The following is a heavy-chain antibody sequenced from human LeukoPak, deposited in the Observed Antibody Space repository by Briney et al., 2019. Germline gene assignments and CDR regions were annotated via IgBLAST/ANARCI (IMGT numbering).Heavy chain of an antibody. CDR1: GGSISSYY. J-gene: IGHJ1*01. Sequence: SETLSLTCTVSGGSISSYYWSWIRQPPGKGLEWIGYIFYSGSTNYNPSLKSRVTISVDTSKNQFSLNLTSVTAADTAVYYCAREFSLPYGRGWTDWGQGTLVTVSS. CDR2: IFYSGST. V-gene: IGHV4-59*12. D-gene: IGHD3/OR15-3a*01. CDR3: AREFSLPYGRGWTD.